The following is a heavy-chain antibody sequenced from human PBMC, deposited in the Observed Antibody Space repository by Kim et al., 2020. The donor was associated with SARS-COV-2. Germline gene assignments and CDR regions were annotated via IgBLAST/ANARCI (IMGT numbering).Heavy chain of an antibody. V-gene: IGHV1-46*01. CDR2: INPSGGST. J-gene: IGHJ6*02. CDR1: GYTFTSYY. D-gene: IGHD5-12*01. CDR3: ARGGGSGYDWGDTYYYYGMDV. Sequence: ASVKVSCKASGYTFTSYYMHWVRQAPGQGLEWMGIINPSGGSTSYAQKFQGRVTMTRDTSTSTVYMELSSLRSEETAVYYCARGGGSGYDWGDTYYYYGMDVWGQGTTVTVSS.